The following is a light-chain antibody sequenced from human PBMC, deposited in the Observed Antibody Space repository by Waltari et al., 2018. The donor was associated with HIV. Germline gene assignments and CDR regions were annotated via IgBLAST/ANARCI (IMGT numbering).Light chain of an antibody. V-gene: IGKV1-9*01. CDR2: GAS. Sequence: DIPLTQSPPFLSASPGDRVSIACRANQTISTYLAWYQQKPGKAPKRLLYGASILQTGVPSRFTGRGSGTEFHLTITSLQPEDFATYYCQQVNSYPLTFGRGTKVEVK. CDR1: QTISTY. CDR3: QQVNSYPLT. J-gene: IGKJ4*01.